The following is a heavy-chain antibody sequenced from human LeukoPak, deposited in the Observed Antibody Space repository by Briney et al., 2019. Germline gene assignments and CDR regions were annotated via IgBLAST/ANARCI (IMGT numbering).Heavy chain of an antibody. V-gene: IGHV4-30-2*01. CDR3: ARVTTTYYYDSSGPNYFDY. D-gene: IGHD3-22*01. J-gene: IGHJ4*02. Sequence: SETLSITCAVSGGSISSGGYSWSWIRQPPGKGLEWIGYIYHSGSTYYNPSLKSRVTISVDRSKNQFSLKLSSVTAADTAVCYCARVTTTYYYDSSGPNYFDYWGQGTQVTVSS. CDR1: GGSISSGGYS. CDR2: IYHSGST.